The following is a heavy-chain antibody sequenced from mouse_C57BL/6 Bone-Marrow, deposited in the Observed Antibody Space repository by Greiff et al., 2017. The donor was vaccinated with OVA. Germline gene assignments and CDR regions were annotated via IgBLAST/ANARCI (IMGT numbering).Heavy chain of an antibody. J-gene: IGHJ4*01. D-gene: IGHD1-1*01. V-gene: IGHV14-1*01. CDR3: TTYYYGSSYGARDY. Sequence: VQLQQSGAELVRPGASVKLSCTASGFNIKDYYMHWVKQRPEQGLEWIGRIDPEDGDTEYAPKFQGKATMTADTSSNTAYLQLSSLTSEDTAVYYCTTYYYGSSYGARDYWGQGTSVTVSS. CDR1: GFNIKDYY. CDR2: IDPEDGDT.